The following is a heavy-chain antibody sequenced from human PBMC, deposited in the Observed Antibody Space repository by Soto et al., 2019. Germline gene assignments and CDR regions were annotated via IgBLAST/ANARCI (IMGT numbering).Heavy chain of an antibody. D-gene: IGHD2-2*01. J-gene: IGHJ6*02. CDR2: IIPIFGIA. CDR3: AREDRDRETVLVPAAIDGMDV. V-gene: IGHV1-69*08. CDR1: GGTFSRYS. Sequence: QVQLVQSGAEVKKPGSSVKVSCKASGGTFSRYSITWVRQAPGHGLEWIGRIIPIFGIASYAQKFQGRVTITADESTSKAYMDLSSLRSDDTAVYYCAREDRDRETVLVPAAIDGMDVWGQGTTVTVSS.